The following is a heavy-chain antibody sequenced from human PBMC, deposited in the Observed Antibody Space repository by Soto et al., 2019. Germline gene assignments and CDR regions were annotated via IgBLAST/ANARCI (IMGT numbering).Heavy chain of an antibody. CDR1: GFTFGDYA. CDR3: TRDRLAGLALDDY. D-gene: IGHD6-13*01. J-gene: IGHJ4*02. Sequence: GGSLRLSCTASGFTFGDYAMSWFRQAPGKGLEWVGFIRSKAYGGTTEYAASVKGRFTISRDDSKSIAYLQMNSLKTEDTAVYYCTRDRLAGLALDDYWGQGTLVTVSS. CDR2: IRSKAYGGTT. V-gene: IGHV3-49*03.